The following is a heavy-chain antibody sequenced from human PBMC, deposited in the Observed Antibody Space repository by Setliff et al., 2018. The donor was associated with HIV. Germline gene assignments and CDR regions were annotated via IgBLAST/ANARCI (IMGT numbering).Heavy chain of an antibody. V-gene: IGHV7-4-1*02. CDR3: VRDKGDSRNFDY. CDR1: GYTFTSYA. J-gene: IGHJ4*02. D-gene: IGHD2-21*01. CDR2: INTNTGNP. Sequence: PLASVKVSCKASGYTFTSYAMNWVRQAPGQGLEWMGRINTNTGNPTYAQGFTGRFVFSLDTSISTAYMEVNTLGAEDTALYYCVRDKGDSRNFDYWGQGTLVTVSS.